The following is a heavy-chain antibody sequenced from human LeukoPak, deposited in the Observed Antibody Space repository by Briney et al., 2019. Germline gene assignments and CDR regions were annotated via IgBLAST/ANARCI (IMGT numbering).Heavy chain of an antibody. CDR1: GFTFSSYS. V-gene: IGHV3-21*01. CDR2: ISRSSSYI. CDR3: ARVGYSSSWSPSGNWFDP. J-gene: IGHJ5*02. Sequence: PGGSLRLSCAASGFTFSSYSMNWVRQAPGKGLEWVSSISRSSSYIYYADSVKGRFTISRDNAKNSLCLQMNSLRAEDTAVYYCARVGYSSSWSPSGNWFDPWGQGTLVTVSS. D-gene: IGHD6-13*01.